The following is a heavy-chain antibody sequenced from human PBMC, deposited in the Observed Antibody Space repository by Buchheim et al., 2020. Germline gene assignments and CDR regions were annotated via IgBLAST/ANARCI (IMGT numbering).Heavy chain of an antibody. Sequence: EVQLVESGGALVQPGGSLRLSCATSGFTFTNYGMRWVRQAPGKGLEWVASVNKDGSGQYYVDSVKGRFTISRDNAKNSVSLQMNSLRAEDTAVYYCARVSDSSWGKFWGQGTL. J-gene: IGHJ4*02. CDR2: VNKDGSGQ. D-gene: IGHD7-27*01. CDR3: ARVSDSSWGKF. CDR1: GFTFTNYG. V-gene: IGHV3-7*01.